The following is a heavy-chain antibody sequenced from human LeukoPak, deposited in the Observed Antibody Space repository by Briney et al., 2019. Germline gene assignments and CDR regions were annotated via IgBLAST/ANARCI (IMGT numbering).Heavy chain of an antibody. V-gene: IGHV3-21*01. Sequence: GSLRLSCAASGFTFSSYSMNWVRQAPGKVLEWVSSISSSSSYIYYADSVKGRFTISRDNAKNSLYLQMNSLRAEDTAVYYCASLTGMTTVVSGIDYWGQGTLVTVSS. CDR1: GFTFSSYS. CDR3: ASLTGMTTVVSGIDY. CDR2: ISSSSSYI. D-gene: IGHD4-23*01. J-gene: IGHJ4*02.